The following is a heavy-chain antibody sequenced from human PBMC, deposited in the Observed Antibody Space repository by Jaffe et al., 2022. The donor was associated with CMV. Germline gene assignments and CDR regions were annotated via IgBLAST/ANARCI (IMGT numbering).Heavy chain of an antibody. Sequence: QVQLQQWGAGLLKPSETLSLTCAVYGGSFSGYYWSWIRQPPGKGLEWIGEINHSGSTNYNPSLKSRVTISVDTSKNQFSLKLSSVTAADTAVYYCAGGQYSSSSYDAFDIWGQGTMVTVSS. V-gene: IGHV4-34*01. CDR2: INHSGST. CDR1: GGSFSGYY. J-gene: IGHJ3*02. CDR3: AGGQYSSSSYDAFDI. D-gene: IGHD6-6*01.